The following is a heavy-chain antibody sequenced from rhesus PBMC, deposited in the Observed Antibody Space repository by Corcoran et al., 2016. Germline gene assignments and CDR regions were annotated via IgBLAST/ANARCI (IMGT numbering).Heavy chain of an antibody. Sequence: QVTLKESGPALVKPTQNLTLTCTFSGFSISTTGTGVGWIRQPPGKALEWLASIYWNDSKDYSTSLKSRLTISKDTSKNQVFLTMTNMDPVDTATYYCARMYYNIWTGYSNYGLDSWGQGVVVTVSS. CDR1: GFSISTTGTG. D-gene: IGHD3-3*01. CDR3: ARMYYNIWTGYSNYGLDS. J-gene: IGHJ6*01. CDR2: IYWNDSK. V-gene: IGHV2-95*01.